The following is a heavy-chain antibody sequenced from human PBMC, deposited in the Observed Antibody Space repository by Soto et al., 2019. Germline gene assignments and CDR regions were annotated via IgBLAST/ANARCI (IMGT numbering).Heavy chain of an antibody. D-gene: IGHD6-13*01. V-gene: IGHV3-30*03. CDR3: ARKITDIGAAGREGDS. CDR1: GFIFTNYG. Sequence: QVQLVESGGGVVQPGKSLRLSCAGSGFIFTNYGIHWVRQAPVKGLEWVAVISHDGSYTYYTDSVKGRFTVSRDNSKNTVYLQMNSLRADDTAVYFCARKITDIGAAGREGDSWGQGTLVAVSS. J-gene: IGHJ4*02. CDR2: ISHDGSYT.